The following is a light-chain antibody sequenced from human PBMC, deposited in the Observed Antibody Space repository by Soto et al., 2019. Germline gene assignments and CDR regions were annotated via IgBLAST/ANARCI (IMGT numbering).Light chain of an antibody. Sequence: DIVMTQSPDSLAVSLVERATINCKSSQSVLYSSHNKNYLAWYQQKPGQPPKLLIYWASTRESGVPDRFSGSGSGTDFTLTISSLQAEDVAVYYCEQYYSTPTFGGGTKVEIK. CDR1: QSVLYSSHNKNY. V-gene: IGKV4-1*01. CDR3: EQYYSTPT. J-gene: IGKJ4*01. CDR2: WAS.